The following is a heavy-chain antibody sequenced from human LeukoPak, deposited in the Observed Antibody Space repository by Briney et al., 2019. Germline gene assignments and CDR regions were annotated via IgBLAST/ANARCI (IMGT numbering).Heavy chain of an antibody. CDR3: AKGIAVAGNDY. Sequence: PGGSLRLSCAASGFTFSSYSMNWVRQAPGKGLEWVSSISSSSSYIYYADSVKGRFTISRDNSKNTLYLQMNSLRAEDTAVYYCAKGIAVAGNDYWGQGTLVTVSS. V-gene: IGHV3-21*04. D-gene: IGHD6-19*01. CDR2: ISSSSSYI. J-gene: IGHJ4*02. CDR1: GFTFSSYS.